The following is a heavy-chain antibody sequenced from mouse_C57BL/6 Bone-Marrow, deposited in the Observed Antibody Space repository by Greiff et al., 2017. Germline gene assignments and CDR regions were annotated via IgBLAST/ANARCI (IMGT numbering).Heavy chain of an antibody. CDR1: GFTFSSYA. Sequence: EVKLVESGGGLVKPGGSLKLSCAASGFTFSSYAMSWVRQTPEKRLEWVATISDGGSYTYYPDNVKGRFTISRDNAKNNLYLQMSHLKSEDTAMYYCAREHYGNYGFDYWGQGTTLTVSS. CDR2: ISDGGSYT. V-gene: IGHV5-4*01. CDR3: AREHYGNYGFDY. J-gene: IGHJ2*01. D-gene: IGHD2-1*01.